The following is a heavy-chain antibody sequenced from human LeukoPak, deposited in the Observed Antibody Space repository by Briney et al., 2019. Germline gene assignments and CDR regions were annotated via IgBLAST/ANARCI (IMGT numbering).Heavy chain of an antibody. V-gene: IGHV3-74*01. D-gene: IGHD2-2*01. CDR2: IKTDGSST. J-gene: IGHJ3*02. CDR1: GLTFSSYW. CDR3: ATNTYADYVSFDI. Sequence: GGSLRLSCAASGLTFSSYWMHWVRQAPGKGLVWVSRIKTDGSSTRYADSVKGRFTISSDNAKSTLYLQMNSLRAEDTAVYYCATNTYADYVSFDIWGQGTMVTVSS.